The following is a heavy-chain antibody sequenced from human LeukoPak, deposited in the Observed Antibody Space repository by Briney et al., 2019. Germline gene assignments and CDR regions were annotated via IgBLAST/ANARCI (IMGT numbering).Heavy chain of an antibody. Sequence: PGGSLRLSCAASGFTFSSYGMHWVRQAPGKGLEWVAVISYDGSNKYYADSVEGRFTISRDNSKNTLYLQMNSLRAEDTAVYYCAKDVDPYYGSGSSGLDYWGQGTLVTVSS. CDR1: GFTFSSYG. V-gene: IGHV3-30*18. CDR2: ISYDGSNK. D-gene: IGHD3-10*01. J-gene: IGHJ4*02. CDR3: AKDVDPYYGSGSSGLDY.